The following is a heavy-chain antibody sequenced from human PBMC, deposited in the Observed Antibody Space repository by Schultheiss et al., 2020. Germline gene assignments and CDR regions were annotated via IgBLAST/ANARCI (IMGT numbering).Heavy chain of an antibody. V-gene: IGHV3-33*06. J-gene: IGHJ1*01. D-gene: IGHD6-19*01. CDR2: IWYDGSNK. CDR3: AKDLDGIAVAGKYFQH. CDR1: GFTFSSYG. Sequence: GESLKISCVASGFTFSSYGIHWVRQVPGKGLEWVAVIWYDGSNKYYADSVKGRFTISRDNSKNTLYLQMNSLRAEDTAVYYCAKDLDGIAVAGKYFQHWGQGTLVTVSS.